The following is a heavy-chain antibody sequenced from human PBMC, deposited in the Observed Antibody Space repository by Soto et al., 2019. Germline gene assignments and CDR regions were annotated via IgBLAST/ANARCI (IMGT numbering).Heavy chain of an antibody. V-gene: IGHV3-30-3*01. CDR3: ARDSGATGAGAFDI. J-gene: IGHJ3*02. CDR2: ISYDGSNI. Sequence: QVQLVESGGGVVQPGRSLRLSCAASGFTFSSYAMHWVRQAPGKGLEWVAVISYDGSNIYYADSVKGRFTISRDNSKNTLYLQMNSLRAEDTAAHYCARDSGATGAGAFDIWGLGTMVTVSS. CDR1: GFTFSSYA. D-gene: IGHD1-26*01.